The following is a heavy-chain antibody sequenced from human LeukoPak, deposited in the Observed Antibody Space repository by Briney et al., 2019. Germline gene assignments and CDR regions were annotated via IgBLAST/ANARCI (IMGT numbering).Heavy chain of an antibody. J-gene: IGHJ4*02. CDR2: INPSGGST. CDR1: DYTFTIYY. Sequence: ASVTVSFKSSDYTFTIYYMHWVRQAPGQGLEGMGIINPSGGSTSYAQKLQGRVTMTRDTSTYTVYMELSSLRSEDTAVYYCARGGGGVAGQLSPDYWGQGTLVTVSP. CDR3: ARGGGGVAGQLSPDY. D-gene: IGHD6-19*01. V-gene: IGHV1-46*01.